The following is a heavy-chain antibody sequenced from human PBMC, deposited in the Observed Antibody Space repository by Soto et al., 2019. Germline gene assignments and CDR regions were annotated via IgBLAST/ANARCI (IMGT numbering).Heavy chain of an antibody. V-gene: IGHV3-30-3*01. J-gene: IGHJ4*02. CDR2: ISYDENNK. CDR1: GFTFSNYA. CDR3: ARQGSRWYYFFDY. D-gene: IGHD6-13*01. Sequence: QVQLVESGGGVVQPGRSLRLSCAASGFTFSNYAMNWVRQAPGKGLEWVAVISYDENNKYYADSMKGRFTISRDNSKNTLYLQVNSLRTEDTAVYYCARQGSRWYYFFDYWGQGTLFTVSS.